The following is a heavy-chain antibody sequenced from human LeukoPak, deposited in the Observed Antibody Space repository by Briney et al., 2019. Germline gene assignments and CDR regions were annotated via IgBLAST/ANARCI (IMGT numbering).Heavy chain of an antibody. CDR2: ISYDGSNK. CDR1: GFTFSSYA. CDR3: AREATGDFWSGFDY. V-gene: IGHV3-30-3*01. J-gene: IGHJ4*02. D-gene: IGHD3-3*01. Sequence: GGSLRLSCASSGFTFSSYAMHWVRQAPGKGLEGVAVISYDGSNKYYADAVKGRFTISRDNSKNTLYLQMNSLRAEDTAVYYCAREATGDFWSGFDYWGQGTLVTVSS.